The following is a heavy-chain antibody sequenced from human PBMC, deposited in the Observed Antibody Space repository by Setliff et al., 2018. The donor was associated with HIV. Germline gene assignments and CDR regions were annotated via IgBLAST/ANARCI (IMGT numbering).Heavy chain of an antibody. Sequence: SETLSLTCTVSGGSINSTSYYWGWIRQPPGNGLEWIGSIYHTGSTYYKPSPKSRVTISVDTSKNQFSLRLNSVTATDTALYYCARGRFHRLHRPYSGSGSLGIQYFDYWGQGTLVTVSS. CDR1: GGSINSTSYY. D-gene: IGHD3-10*01. J-gene: IGHJ4*02. CDR3: ARGRFHRLHRPYSGSGSLGIQYFDY. V-gene: IGHV4-39*07. CDR2: IYHTGST.